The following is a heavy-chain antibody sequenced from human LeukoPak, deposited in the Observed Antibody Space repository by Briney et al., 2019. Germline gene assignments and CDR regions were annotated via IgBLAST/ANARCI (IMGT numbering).Heavy chain of an antibody. Sequence: GGSLRLSCVASGFDISYNYVGWVRQAPGKGLEWVSVIHTGGTTHYTDSVKGRFAISRDNSKNTLYLQMNSLRAEDTAVYYCAKDRIVVVPAAIDYWGQGTLVTVPS. V-gene: IGHV3-66*02. CDR3: AKDRIVVVPAAIDY. J-gene: IGHJ4*02. CDR2: IHTGGTT. CDR1: GFDISYNY. D-gene: IGHD2-2*01.